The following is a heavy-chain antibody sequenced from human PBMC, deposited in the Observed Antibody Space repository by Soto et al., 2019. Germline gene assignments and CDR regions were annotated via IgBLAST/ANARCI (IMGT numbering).Heavy chain of an antibody. J-gene: IGHJ4*02. D-gene: IGHD5-12*01. Sequence: EVQLVESGGGLVQPGGSLRLSCAASGFALSGYWMTWVRQAPGKGLEWVASINPDGTLRYYVDSVKGRFTISRDNADNSLFLQTICLRVDDPAVYYCSRCESGAWSLGIWGQGTLVTVSS. V-gene: IGHV3-7*03. CDR3: SRCESGAWSLGI. CDR2: INPDGTLR. CDR1: GFALSGYW.